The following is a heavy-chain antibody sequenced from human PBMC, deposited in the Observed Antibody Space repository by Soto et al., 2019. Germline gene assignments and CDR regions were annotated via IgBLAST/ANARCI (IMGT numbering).Heavy chain of an antibody. J-gene: IGHJ6*02. V-gene: IGHV4-31*03. CDR3: ARAAPSIAARGDYYYGMDV. CDR2: IYYSGST. Sequence: LSITCTVCCGLVSSGGYYFSWNRQHPGKGLEWIGYIYYSGSTYYNPSLKSRVTISVDTSKNQFSLKLSSVTAADTAVYYCARAAPSIAARGDYYYGMDVWGQGTTVTVSS. D-gene: IGHD6-6*01. CDR1: CGLVSSGGYY.